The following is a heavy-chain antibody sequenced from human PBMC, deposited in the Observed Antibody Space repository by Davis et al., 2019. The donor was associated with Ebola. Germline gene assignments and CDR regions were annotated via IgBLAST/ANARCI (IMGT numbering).Heavy chain of an antibody. J-gene: IGHJ4*02. D-gene: IGHD3-10*01. CDR2: ISYDGSNK. Sequence: GESLKIPCAASGFTFSSYGMHWVRQAPGKGLEWVAVISYDGSNKYYADSVKGRFTISRDNSKNTLYLQMNSLRAEDTAVYYCARGSGSYYSYYFDYWGQGTLVTVSS. CDR1: GFTFSSYG. CDR3: ARGSGSYYSYYFDY. V-gene: IGHV3-30*03.